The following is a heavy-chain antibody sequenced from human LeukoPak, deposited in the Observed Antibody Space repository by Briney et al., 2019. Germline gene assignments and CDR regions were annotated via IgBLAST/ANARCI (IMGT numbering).Heavy chain of an antibody. D-gene: IGHD2-2*01. CDR1: GGSISSYY. V-gene: IGHV4-59*08. CDR3: ARSSSTSYGLFDY. CDR2: IYYSGST. J-gene: IGHJ4*02. Sequence: SETLSLTCTVSGGSISSYYWSWIRQPTGKGLEWIGYIYYSGSTNYNPSLKSRVTISVDTSKNQFSLKLSSVTAADTAVYYCARSSSTSYGLFDYWGQGTLVTVSS.